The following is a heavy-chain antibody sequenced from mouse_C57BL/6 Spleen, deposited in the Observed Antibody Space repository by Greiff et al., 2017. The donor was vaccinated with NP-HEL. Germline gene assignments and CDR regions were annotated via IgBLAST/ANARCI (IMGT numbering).Heavy chain of an antibody. CDR1: GYTFTSYW. V-gene: IGHV1-69*01. CDR3: ARYDGTEEYFDY. Sequence: QVQLQQPGAELVMPGASVKLSCKASGYTFTSYWMHWVKQRPGQGLEWIGEIDPSDSYTNYNQKFKGKSTLTVDKSSSTAYMQLSSLTSEDSAVYYCARYDGTEEYFDYWGQGTTLTVSS. CDR2: IDPSDSYT. J-gene: IGHJ2*01. D-gene: IGHD2-3*01.